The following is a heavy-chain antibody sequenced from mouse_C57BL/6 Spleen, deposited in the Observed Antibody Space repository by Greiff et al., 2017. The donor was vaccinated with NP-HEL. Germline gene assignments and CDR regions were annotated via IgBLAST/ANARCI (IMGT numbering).Heavy chain of an antibody. Sequence: QVQLQQPGAELVKPGASVKMSCKASGYTFTSYWITWVKQRPGQGLEWIGDIYPGSGSTNYNEKFKSKATLTVDTSSSTAYMQLSSLTSEDSAVYYCARVPGYYGSSGFDYWGQGTTLTVSS. CDR2: IYPGSGST. D-gene: IGHD1-1*01. CDR3: ARVPGYYGSSGFDY. CDR1: GYTFTSYW. V-gene: IGHV1-55*01. J-gene: IGHJ2*01.